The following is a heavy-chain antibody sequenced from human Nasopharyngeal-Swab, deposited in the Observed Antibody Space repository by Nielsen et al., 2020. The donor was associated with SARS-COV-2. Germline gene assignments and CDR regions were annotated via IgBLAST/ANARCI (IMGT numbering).Heavy chain of an antibody. CDR3: ARSALGTPDDY. CDR1: GYSFTSYW. CDR2: IYPGDSTL. J-gene: IGHJ4*02. D-gene: IGHD3-16*01. V-gene: IGHV5-51*01. Sequence: GESLKISCKGSGYSFTSYWIAWVRQMPGKGLEWMGIIYPGDSTLRYSPSSQGQVTISADKSISTAYLQWSSLKASDTAMYYCARSALGTPDDYWGQGTLVTVSS.